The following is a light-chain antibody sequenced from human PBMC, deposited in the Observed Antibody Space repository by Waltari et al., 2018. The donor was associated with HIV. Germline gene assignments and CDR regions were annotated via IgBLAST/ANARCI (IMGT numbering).Light chain of an antibody. CDR3: ASFTGDNTVI. CDR2: DVD. V-gene: IGLV2-14*03. CDR1: YSAFGLYNF. Sequence: AVTQPASVSGLPGQSTTISCTGDYSAFGLYNFVSWYQQHSGKPPRRILYDVDSRASGVSDRFSGSMSGNTASLTISGLRAEDEGHYYCASFTGDNTVIFGGGTEVTVL. J-gene: IGLJ2*01.